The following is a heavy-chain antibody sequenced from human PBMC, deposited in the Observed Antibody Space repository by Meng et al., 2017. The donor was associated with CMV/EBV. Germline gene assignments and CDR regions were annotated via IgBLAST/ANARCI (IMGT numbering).Heavy chain of an antibody. CDR2: INAGNGAT. CDR3: ARTRTYCASTSCYTGGYYFDY. D-gene: IGHD2-2*02. J-gene: IGHJ4*02. Sequence: IRWVRQAPGQRLEWLLWINAGNGATKSSQKFQGRLTITRDSSASTVYMELSSVRFEDTAVYYCARTRTYCASTSCYTGGYYFDYWGQGTLVTVSS. V-gene: IGHV1-3*01.